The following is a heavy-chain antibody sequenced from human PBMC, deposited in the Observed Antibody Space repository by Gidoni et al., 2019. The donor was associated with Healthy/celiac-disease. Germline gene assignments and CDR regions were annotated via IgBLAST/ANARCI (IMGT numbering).Heavy chain of an antibody. CDR3: ASPIDYGDYVGAFDI. CDR1: GFTFSSYA. CDR2: ISYDGSNK. D-gene: IGHD4-17*01. V-gene: IGHV3-30*04. Sequence: QVQLVESGGGVVQPGRSLSLPCAASGFTFSSYAMHWVRQAPGKGLEWVAVISYDGSNKYYADSVKGRFTISRDNSKNTLYLQMNSLRAEDTAVYYCASPIDYGDYVGAFDIWGQGTMVTVSS. J-gene: IGHJ3*02.